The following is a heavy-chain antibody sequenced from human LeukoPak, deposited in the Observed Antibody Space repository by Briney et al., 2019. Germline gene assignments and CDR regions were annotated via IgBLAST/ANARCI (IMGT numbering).Heavy chain of an antibody. CDR2: IYYSGST. D-gene: IGHD5-24*01. CDR3: ARGHGYNSDY. V-gene: IGHV4-59*08. Sequence: PSETLSLTCTVSGGSISSYYWSWIRQPPGKGLEWIGYIYYSGSTNYNPSLKSRVTISVDTSKNQFSLKLSSETAADTAVYYCARGHGYNSDYWGQGTLVTVSS. CDR1: GGSISSYY. J-gene: IGHJ4*02.